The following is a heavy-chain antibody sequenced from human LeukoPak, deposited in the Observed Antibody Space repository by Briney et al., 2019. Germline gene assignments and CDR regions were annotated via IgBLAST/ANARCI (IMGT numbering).Heavy chain of an antibody. V-gene: IGHV4-4*09. Sequence: SETLSLTCTVSGCSISSYYWSWIRQPPGKGLEWIGYIYTSGSTNYNPSLKSRVTISVDTSKNQFSLKLRSVTAADTAVYYCARLYSSGWYRAFDIWGQGTMVTVSS. CDR1: GCSISSYY. CDR2: IYTSGST. CDR3: ARLYSSGWYRAFDI. D-gene: IGHD6-19*01. J-gene: IGHJ3*02.